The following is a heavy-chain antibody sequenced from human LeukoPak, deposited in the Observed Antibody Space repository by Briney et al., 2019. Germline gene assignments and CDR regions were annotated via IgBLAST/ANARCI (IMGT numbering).Heavy chain of an antibody. CDR3: AKRLSATDD. CDR2: ISNSGGTT. CDR1: GFSFSNYA. Sequence: GGSLRLSGAASGFSFSNYAMSWVRQAPGKGLEWVSGISNSGGTTYYADSVKGRFTVSRDNGKNTLSLQMNSLRAEDTAIYYCAKRLSATDDWGQGSLVTVSS. J-gene: IGHJ4*02. D-gene: IGHD5-12*01. V-gene: IGHV3-23*01.